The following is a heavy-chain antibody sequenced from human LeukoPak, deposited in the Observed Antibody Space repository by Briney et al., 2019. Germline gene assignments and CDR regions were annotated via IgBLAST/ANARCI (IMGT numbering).Heavy chain of an antibody. D-gene: IGHD1-1*01. Sequence: GGSLRLSCAASGFTFDDYGMSWVRQAPGKGLEWVSGINWNGGSTGYADSVKGRFTISRDNAKNSLYLQMNSLRAEDTALYYCARQGLTTGPTPYYYMDVWRKGTTVTVSS. V-gene: IGHV3-20*04. J-gene: IGHJ6*03. CDR3: ARQGLTTGPTPYYYMDV. CDR2: INWNGGST. CDR1: GFTFDDYG.